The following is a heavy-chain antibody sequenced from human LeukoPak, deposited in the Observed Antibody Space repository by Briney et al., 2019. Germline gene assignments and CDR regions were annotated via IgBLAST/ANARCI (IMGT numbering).Heavy chain of an antibody. J-gene: IGHJ1*01. CDR1: GFTFSSYA. CDR3: AKDHDSGWQDKYFQH. Sequence: GGSLRLSCAASGFTFSSYAMSWVRHPPGKGLEWVSAISASGGSTYYADSVKGRFTISRDSSKNTLYLQMSSLRAEDTAVYYCAKDHDSGWQDKYFQHWGQGTLVTVSS. CDR2: ISASGGST. D-gene: IGHD6-19*01. V-gene: IGHV3-23*01.